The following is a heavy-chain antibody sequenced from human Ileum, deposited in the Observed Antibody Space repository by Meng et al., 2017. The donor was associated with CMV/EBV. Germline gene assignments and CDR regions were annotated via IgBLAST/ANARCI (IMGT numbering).Heavy chain of an antibody. Sequence: TSGFTFSDYYMSWIRQAPGKGLEWVSYIGSRGYTMYYADSVKGRFTISRDNAKNSLFLQMNSLRAEDTAVYYCARAYGDHGAYYFDFWGQGTLVTVSS. CDR3: ARAYGDHGAYYFDF. CDR2: IGSRGYTM. D-gene: IGHD4-17*01. V-gene: IGHV3-11*04. J-gene: IGHJ4*02. CDR1: GFTFSDYY.